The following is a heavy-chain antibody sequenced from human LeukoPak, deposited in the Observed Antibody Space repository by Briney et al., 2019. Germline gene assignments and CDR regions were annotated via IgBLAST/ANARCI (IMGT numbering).Heavy chain of an antibody. CDR3: AKDKSHSSWTSRFYYYAMDV. D-gene: IGHD6-13*01. V-gene: IGHV3-9*01. J-gene: IGHJ6*02. Sequence: GRSLRLSCAASGFTLDDYAMHWVRQAPGKGLEWVSGISWKSGSIGYADSVKGRFTISRDNAKNSLYLQMNSLRAEDTALYYCAKDKSHSSWTSRFYYYAMDVWGQGTTVTVSS. CDR2: ISWKSGSI. CDR1: GFTLDDYA.